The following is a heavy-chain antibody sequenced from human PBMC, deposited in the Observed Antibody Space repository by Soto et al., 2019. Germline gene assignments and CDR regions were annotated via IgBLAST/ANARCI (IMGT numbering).Heavy chain of an antibody. D-gene: IGHD1-1*01. CDR2: IKQDGSEK. CDR1: GFTFSSCW. V-gene: IGHV3-7*03. J-gene: IGHJ4*02. CDR3: ARESTGKDC. Sequence: GGSLRLSCAASGFTFSSCWMSWVRQAPGKGLEWVANIKQDGSEKYYVDSVKGRFTISRDNAKNSLYLQMNSLRAEDTAVYYCARESTGKDCWGQGTLVTVSS.